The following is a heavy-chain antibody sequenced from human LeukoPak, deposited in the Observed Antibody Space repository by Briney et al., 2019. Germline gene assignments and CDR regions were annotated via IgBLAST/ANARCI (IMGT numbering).Heavy chain of an antibody. CDR2: ISAYNGNT. D-gene: IGHD6-6*01. Sequence: ASVKVSCKASGYTFTSYGISWVRQAPGQGLEWMGWISAYNGNTNYAQKLQGRVTMTTDTSTSTAYMELRSLRSDDTAVYYCARGPSQYSTVYYYYGMDVWGQGTTVTVSS. CDR3: ARGPSQYSTVYYYYGMDV. CDR1: GYTFTSYG. J-gene: IGHJ6*02. V-gene: IGHV1-18*01.